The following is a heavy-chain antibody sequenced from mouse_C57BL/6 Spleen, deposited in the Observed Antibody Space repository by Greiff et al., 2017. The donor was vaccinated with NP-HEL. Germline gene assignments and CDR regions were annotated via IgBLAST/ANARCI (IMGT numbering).Heavy chain of an antibody. J-gene: IGHJ4*01. CDR3: AITTVERTDYYAMDY. D-gene: IGHD1-1*01. CDR1: GYAFSSSW. Sequence: QVQLQQSGPELVKPGASVKISCKASGYAFSSSWMNWVKQRPGKGLEWIGRIYPGDGDTNYNGKFKGKATLTADKSSSTAYMQLSSLTSEDSAVYFCAITTVERTDYYAMDYWGQGTSVTVSS. CDR2: IYPGDGDT. V-gene: IGHV1-82*01.